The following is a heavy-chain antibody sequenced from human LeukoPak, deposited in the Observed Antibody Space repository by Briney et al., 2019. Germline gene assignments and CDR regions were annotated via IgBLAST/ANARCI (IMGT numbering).Heavy chain of an antibody. J-gene: IGHJ6*03. Sequence: GGFLRLSCAASGFTFDDYAMHWVRQAPGKGLEWVSVISWDGGRTYYADSVKGRFTISRDNSKNSLYLQMHSLRAEDTALYYCAKEGYCSSTRCPGSYYYYYYMDVWGKGTTVTVSS. D-gene: IGHD2-2*01. CDR3: AKEGYCSSTRCPGSYYYYYYMDV. CDR1: GFTFDDYA. CDR2: ISWDGGRT. V-gene: IGHV3-43D*04.